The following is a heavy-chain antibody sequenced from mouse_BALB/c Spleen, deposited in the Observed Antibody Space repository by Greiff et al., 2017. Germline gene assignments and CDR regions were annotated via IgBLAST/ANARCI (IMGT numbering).Heavy chain of an antibody. Sequence: EVQLVESGGGLVKPGGSLKLSCAASGFTFSSYAMSWVRQSPEKRLEWVAEISSGGSYTYYPDTVTGRFTISRDNAKNTLYLEMSSLRSEDTAMYYCARAYYGSSYEGAMDYWGQGTSVTVSS. CDR2: ISSGGSYT. J-gene: IGHJ4*01. V-gene: IGHV5-9-4*01. CDR1: GFTFSSYA. D-gene: IGHD1-1*01. CDR3: ARAYYGSSYEGAMDY.